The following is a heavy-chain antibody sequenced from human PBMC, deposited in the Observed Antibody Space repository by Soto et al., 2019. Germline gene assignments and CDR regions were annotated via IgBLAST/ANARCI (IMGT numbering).Heavy chain of an antibody. Sequence: QVQLVESGGGVVQPGRSLRLSCAASGFTFSSYAMHWVRQAPGKGLEWVAVISYDGSNKYYADSVKGRFTISRDKSKNTLYLQMNSLRAEDTAVYYCARDSEDYYDSQSGDYWGQGTLVTVSS. J-gene: IGHJ4*02. V-gene: IGHV3-30-3*01. CDR3: ARDSEDYYDSQSGDY. CDR2: ISYDGSNK. D-gene: IGHD3-22*01. CDR1: GFTFSSYA.